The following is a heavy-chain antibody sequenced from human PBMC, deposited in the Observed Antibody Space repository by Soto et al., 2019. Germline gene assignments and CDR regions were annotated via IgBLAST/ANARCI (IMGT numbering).Heavy chain of an antibody. CDR2: IVPTVDTS. Sequence: QVQLVQSGAEVRQPASSVKVSCKTSGATFSSYAITWVRQAPGQGLEWMGGIVPTVDTSTYAQKFQGRVTITADKFTNTCYMELSSLRSDDTAVYYCVRVVAIPGYPDNWGQGTLVTVSS. CDR3: VRVVAIPGYPDN. D-gene: IGHD5-12*01. J-gene: IGHJ4*02. CDR1: GATFSSYA. V-gene: IGHV1-69*14.